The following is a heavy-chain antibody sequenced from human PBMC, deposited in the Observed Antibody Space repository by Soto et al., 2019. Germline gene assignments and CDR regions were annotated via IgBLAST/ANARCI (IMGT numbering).Heavy chain of an antibody. CDR3: ARGYYSSGQTGFDP. CDR1: GFTFSSYS. Sequence: GGSLRLSCAASGFTFSSYSMNWVRQAPGKGLEWVSSISSSSSYIYYADSVKGRFTISRDNAKNSLYLQMNSLRAEDTAVYYCARGYYSSGQTGFDPWGQGTLVTAPQ. CDR2: ISSSSSYI. V-gene: IGHV3-21*01. J-gene: IGHJ5*02. D-gene: IGHD6-19*01.